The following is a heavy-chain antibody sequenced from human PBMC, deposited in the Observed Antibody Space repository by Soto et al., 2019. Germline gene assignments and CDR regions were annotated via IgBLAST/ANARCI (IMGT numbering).Heavy chain of an antibody. V-gene: IGHV4-30-4*01. J-gene: IGHJ6*02. D-gene: IGHD3-10*01. CDR2: ISYSGSA. CDR3: ARYTSGRDYHYGLDV. CDR1: GGSISSGDYY. Sequence: SETLSLTCAVSGGSISSGDYYWSWIRQPPGKGLEWIGYISYSGSAYYNPSLKSRVTISVDTSKIQFSLKLTSVTAADTAVYSCARYTSGRDYHYGLDVWGQGTTVTVSS.